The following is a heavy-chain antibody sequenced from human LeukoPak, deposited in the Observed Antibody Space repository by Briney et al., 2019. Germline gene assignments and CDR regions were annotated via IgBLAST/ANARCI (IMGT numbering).Heavy chain of an antibody. Sequence: ASVKVSCKASGYTFTSYGISRVRQAPGQGLEWMGWISAYNGNTNYAQKLQGRVTMTTDTSTSTAYMELRSLRSDDTAVYYCARTVLDYSGSYSHFDYWGQGTLVTVSS. CDR2: ISAYNGNT. CDR1: GYTFTSYG. D-gene: IGHD1-26*01. V-gene: IGHV1-18*01. CDR3: ARTVLDYSGSYSHFDY. J-gene: IGHJ4*02.